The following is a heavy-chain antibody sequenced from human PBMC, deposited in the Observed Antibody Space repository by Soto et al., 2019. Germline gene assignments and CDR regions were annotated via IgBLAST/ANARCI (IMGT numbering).Heavy chain of an antibody. CDR3: ARDRADEGLYYCYGMDV. CDR2: ISAYNGNT. CDR1: GYTFTSYG. Sequence: QVQLVQSGAEVKKPGASVKVSCKASGYTFTSYGISWVRQAPGQGLEWMGWISAYNGNTNCAQKPQGRVTMTTDTSTSTACMELGSLRSDDTAVYYCARDRADEGLYYCYGMDVWGQGTTVTVSS. J-gene: IGHJ6*02. V-gene: IGHV1-18*01.